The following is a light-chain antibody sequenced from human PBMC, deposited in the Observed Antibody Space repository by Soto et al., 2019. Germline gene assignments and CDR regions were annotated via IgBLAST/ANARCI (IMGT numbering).Light chain of an antibody. J-gene: IGKJ5*01. V-gene: IGKV3-20*01. CDR2: ATS. Sequence: EIVLTQSPVTLSLSPWGRATLSCRASQSVSSIYLAWYQQKPGQAPSLLIYATSSRATGIPDRFSGSGSGTDFSLTISRLEPEDFAVYYCQQYGSSPITFGQGTRLEIK. CDR1: QSVSSIY. CDR3: QQYGSSPIT.